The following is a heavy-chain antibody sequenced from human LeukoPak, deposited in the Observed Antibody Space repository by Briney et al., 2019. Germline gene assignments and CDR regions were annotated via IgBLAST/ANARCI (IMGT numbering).Heavy chain of an antibody. V-gene: IGHV1-3*01. CDR1: GYTFTSYA. J-gene: IGHJ6*02. Sequence: ASVKVSCKASGYTFTSYAMHWVRQAPGQRLEWMGWINAGNGNTKYSQKFQGRVTITRDTSASTAYMELSSLRSDDTAVYYCARDCSSTSCYDYYYYYGMDVWGQGTTVTVSS. D-gene: IGHD2-2*01. CDR3: ARDCSSTSCYDYYYYYGMDV. CDR2: INAGNGNT.